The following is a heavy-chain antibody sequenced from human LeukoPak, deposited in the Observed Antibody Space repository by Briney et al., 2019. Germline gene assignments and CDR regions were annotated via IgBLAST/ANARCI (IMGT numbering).Heavy chain of an antibody. CDR2: ISYDGSNK. D-gene: IGHD2-21*02. J-gene: IGHJ4*02. V-gene: IGHV3-30*18. Sequence: SGRSLRLSCAASGFTFSSYGMHWVRRAPGKGLEWVAVISYDGSNKYYADSVKGRFTISRDNSKNTLYLQMNSLRAEDTAVYYCAKDLERHIVVVTASAVDYWGQGTLVTVSS. CDR1: GFTFSSYG. CDR3: AKDLERHIVVVTASAVDY.